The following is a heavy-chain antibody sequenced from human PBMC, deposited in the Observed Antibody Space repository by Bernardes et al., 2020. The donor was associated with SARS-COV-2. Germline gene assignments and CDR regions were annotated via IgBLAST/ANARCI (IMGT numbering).Heavy chain of an antibody. CDR1: GFTFNKYW. J-gene: IGHJ4*02. V-gene: IGHV3-49*04. D-gene: IGHD6-13*01. Sequence: GGSLRLSCAASGFTFNKYWMIWVRQAPGKGLEWVGFIRGKAYGGTTEYAASVEGRFTISRDDSTSIAYLQMNSLKTEDTAVYYCTRAAGQQLVSSHYWGQGTLVTVSS. CDR2: IRGKAYGGTT. CDR3: TRAAGQQLVSSHY.